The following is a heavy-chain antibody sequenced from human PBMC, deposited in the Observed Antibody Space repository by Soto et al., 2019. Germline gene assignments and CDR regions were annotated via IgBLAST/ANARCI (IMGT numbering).Heavy chain of an antibody. Sequence: QVQLVQSGAEVKKPGASVKVSCKASGYTFTSYGISWVRQAPGQGLEWMGWISAYNGNTNYAQKLQGRVTMTTDPSTSTAYMELRSLRSDDTAVYYCARAPLGYCSSTSCYTLDYWGQGTLVTVSS. J-gene: IGHJ4*02. CDR1: GYTFTSYG. D-gene: IGHD2-2*02. V-gene: IGHV1-18*01. CDR2: ISAYNGNT. CDR3: ARAPLGYCSSTSCYTLDY.